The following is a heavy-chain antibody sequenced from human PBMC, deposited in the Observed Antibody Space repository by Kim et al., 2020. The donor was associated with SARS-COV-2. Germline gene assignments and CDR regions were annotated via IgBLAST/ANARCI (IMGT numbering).Heavy chain of an antibody. J-gene: IGHJ6*02. V-gene: IGHV3-13*01. CDR3: ARGRGYYGSGSPYGMDV. Sequence: KGRFTISRENAKNSLYLQMNSLRAGDTAVYYCARGRGYYGSGSPYGMDVWGQGTTVTVSS. D-gene: IGHD3-10*01.